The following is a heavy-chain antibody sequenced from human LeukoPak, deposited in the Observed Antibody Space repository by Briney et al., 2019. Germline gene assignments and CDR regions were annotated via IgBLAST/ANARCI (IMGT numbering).Heavy chain of an antibody. CDR2: ISGSGGST. CDR3: AKDLRGSSTMGAADY. J-gene: IGHJ4*02. D-gene: IGHD1-26*01. CDR1: GFTFSSYA. Sequence: GGSLRLSCAASGFTFSSYAMSWVRQAPGKWLEWVSAISGSGGSTYYADSVKGRFTISRDNSRNTLYLQMNSLRAEDTAVYYCAKDLRGSSTMGAADYWGQGILVTVSS. V-gene: IGHV3-23*01.